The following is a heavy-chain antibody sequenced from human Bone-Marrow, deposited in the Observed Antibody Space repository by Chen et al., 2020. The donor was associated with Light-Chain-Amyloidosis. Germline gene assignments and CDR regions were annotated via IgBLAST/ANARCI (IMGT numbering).Heavy chain of an antibody. CDR3: ARRRDGYNFDY. Sequence: GPEVKKPGESLKISCKGSGYPFPNYWIDWVRQMPGKGLEWMGVIYPDDSDARYSPSFEGQVTISADKSITTAXXXXXXLKASDTAMYYCARRRDGYNFDYWGQGTLVTVSS. D-gene: IGHD5-12*01. J-gene: IGHJ4*02. CDR1: GYPFPNYW. V-gene: IGHV5-51*01. CDR2: IYPDDSDA.